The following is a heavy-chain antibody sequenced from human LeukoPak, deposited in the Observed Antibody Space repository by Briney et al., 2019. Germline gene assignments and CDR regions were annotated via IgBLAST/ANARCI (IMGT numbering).Heavy chain of an antibody. J-gene: IGHJ4*02. CDR3: ARAGGFFSPFGY. D-gene: IGHD3-16*01. CDR1: GGSISSGGYY. V-gene: IGHV4-31*03. Sequence: SETLSLTCTVSGGSISSGGYYWSWIRQHPGDGLEWIGYIYYSGSTYYNPSLESRVTISIDTSKNQFSLKLSSVTAADTAVYYCARAGGFFSPFGYWGQGTLVTVSS. CDR2: IYYSGST.